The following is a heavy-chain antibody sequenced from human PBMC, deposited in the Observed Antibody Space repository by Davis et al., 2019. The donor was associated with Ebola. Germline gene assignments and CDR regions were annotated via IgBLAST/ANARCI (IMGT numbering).Heavy chain of an antibody. CDR3: ARDTGIRYVSLGY. D-gene: IGHD3-9*01. V-gene: IGHV1-3*01. Sequence: AASVKVSCKASGYTFTDFDMHWVRQAPGQGLEWMGWINAGNGNMRYSQKLQGRVTITRDTSASTVYMELSSLRSEDTAIYYCARDTGIRYVSLGYWGQGTLVTVSS. CDR1: GYTFTDFD. CDR2: INAGNGNM. J-gene: IGHJ4*02.